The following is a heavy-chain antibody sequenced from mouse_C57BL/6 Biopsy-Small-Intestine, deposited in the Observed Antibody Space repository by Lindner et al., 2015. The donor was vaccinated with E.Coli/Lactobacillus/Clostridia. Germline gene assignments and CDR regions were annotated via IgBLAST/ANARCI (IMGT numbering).Heavy chain of an antibody. Sequence: SVKVSCKASGYTFTNYGITWVRQAPGQGLEWMGWISVYNGNTKYAQKLQGGVTMTTDTSTSTAHMELRSLRSDDTAVYYCARVSGSYDFRSGHNWFDPWGQGTLVTVSS. D-gene: IGHD6-1*01. CDR1: GYTFTNYG. CDR3: ARVSGSYDFRSGHNWFDP. J-gene: IGHJ4*01. CDR2: ISVYNGNT. V-gene: IGHV1-84*02.